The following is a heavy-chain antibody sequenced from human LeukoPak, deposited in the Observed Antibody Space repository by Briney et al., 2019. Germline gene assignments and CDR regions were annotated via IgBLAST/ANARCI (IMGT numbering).Heavy chain of an antibody. D-gene: IGHD5-24*01. CDR2: ISYSGST. J-gene: IGHJ5*02. V-gene: IGHV4-31*03. CDR1: GGSINNGTYY. CDR3: ARDVGRDGFNLRNWFDP. Sequence: SETLSLTCTVSGGSINNGTYYWSWIRQHPGKGLECIGYISYSGSTYYNPSLKSRLTISVDTSKNQFSLKLTSVTAADTAVYYCARDVGRDGFNLRNWFDPWGQGTLVSVSS.